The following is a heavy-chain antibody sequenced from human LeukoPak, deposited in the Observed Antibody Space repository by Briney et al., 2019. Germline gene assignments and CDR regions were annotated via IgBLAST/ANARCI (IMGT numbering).Heavy chain of an antibody. J-gene: IGHJ3*02. Sequence: SVKVSCKASGGTFSSYAISWVRQAPGQGLEWMGGIIPIFGTANYAQKFQGRVTITADESTSTAYMELSSLRSEDTAVYYCARGRWEPRGYAFDIWGQGTMVTVSS. CDR3: ARGRWEPRGYAFDI. V-gene: IGHV1-69*01. D-gene: IGHD1-26*01. CDR1: GGTFSSYA. CDR2: IIPIFGTA.